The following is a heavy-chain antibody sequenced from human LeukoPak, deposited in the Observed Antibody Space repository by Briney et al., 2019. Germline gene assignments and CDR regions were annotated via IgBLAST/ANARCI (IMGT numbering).Heavy chain of an antibody. V-gene: IGHV3-73*01. CDR2: IRSKANSYAT. Sequence: GGSPKLSCAASGFTFSGSAMHWVRQASGKGLEWVGRIRSKANSYATAYAASVKGRFTISRDDSKNTAYLQMNSLKTEDTAVYYCTGSYSSSSPFYWGQGTLVTVSS. CDR1: GFTFSGSA. D-gene: IGHD6-13*01. J-gene: IGHJ4*02. CDR3: TGSYSSSSPFY.